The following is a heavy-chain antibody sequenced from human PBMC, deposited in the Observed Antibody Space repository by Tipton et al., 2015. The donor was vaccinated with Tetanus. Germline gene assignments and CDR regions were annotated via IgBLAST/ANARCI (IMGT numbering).Heavy chain of an antibody. Sequence: QSGAEVKKPGASVNVSCKASGYTFTSHYVHWVRQAPGQGLEWMAMINPSGGYTRSAQTLQGRVKMTRDTSTSTVYMELSSLRPGDTAVYYCTKDVNWNLRYFQHWGQGTVVTVSS. CDR2: INPSGGYT. V-gene: IGHV1-46*01. CDR1: GYTFTSHY. D-gene: IGHD1-1*01. J-gene: IGHJ1*01. CDR3: TKDVNWNLRYFQH.